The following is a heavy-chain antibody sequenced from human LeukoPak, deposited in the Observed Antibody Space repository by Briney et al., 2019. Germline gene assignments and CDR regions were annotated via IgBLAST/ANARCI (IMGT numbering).Heavy chain of an antibody. V-gene: IGHV3-33*06. CDR1: GFTFSSYG. CDR2: IWYDGSNE. J-gene: IGHJ4*02. CDR3: TKSGYSYGDFDY. D-gene: IGHD5-18*01. Sequence: GGSLRLSCAASGFTFSSYGMHWVRQAPGKGLEWVAVIWYDGSNEYYADSVKGRFTISRDNSKNTLYLQMNSLRAEDTAVYYCTKSGYSYGDFDYWGQGTLVTVSS.